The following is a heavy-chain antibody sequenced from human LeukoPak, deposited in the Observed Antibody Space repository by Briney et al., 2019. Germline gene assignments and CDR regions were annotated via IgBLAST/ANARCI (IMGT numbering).Heavy chain of an antibody. CDR1: GYTFTGYY. CDR3: TRDMAQTGDPFDY. J-gene: IGHJ4*02. CDR2: INLNSGGT. Sequence: GASVKVSCKASGYTFTGYYIHWVRQAPGQGLEWMGWINLNSGGTNYAQKFQGRVTMTRDMSISTAYMELSRLRSDDTAVYYCTRDMAQTGDPFDYWGQGTLVTVSS. V-gene: IGHV1-2*02. D-gene: IGHD7-27*01.